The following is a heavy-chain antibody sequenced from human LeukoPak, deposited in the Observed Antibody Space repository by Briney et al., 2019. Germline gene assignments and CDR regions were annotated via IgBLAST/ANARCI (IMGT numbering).Heavy chain of an antibody. CDR2: ISGSGGST. V-gene: IGHV3-23*01. Sequence: GGSLRLSCAASGFTFSSYAMSWVRQAPGKGLEWVSDISGSGGSTYYADSVKGRFTISRDNSKNTLYLQMNSLRAEDTAVYYCAKAGIVATRVIVYYFDYWGQGTLVTISS. J-gene: IGHJ4*02. D-gene: IGHD5-12*01. CDR3: AKAGIVATRVIVYYFDY. CDR1: GFTFSSYA.